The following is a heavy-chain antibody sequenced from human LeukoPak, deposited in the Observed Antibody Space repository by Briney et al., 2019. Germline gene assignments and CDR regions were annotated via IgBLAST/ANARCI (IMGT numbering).Heavy chain of an antibody. CDR2: IFYTMST. V-gene: IGHV4-39*06. Sequence: SETLSLTCTVSGDSISSGSYYWGWLRQPPGKGREWIVNIFYTMSTYYNPTLKRRVTVSVYTSENPFALKRSSGTAADTAIYYCTRVRPFYNGDYIRSVFDYWGQGALVTVSS. CDR3: TRVRPFYNGDYIRSVFDY. CDR1: GDSISSGSYY. J-gene: IGHJ4*02. D-gene: IGHD4-17*01.